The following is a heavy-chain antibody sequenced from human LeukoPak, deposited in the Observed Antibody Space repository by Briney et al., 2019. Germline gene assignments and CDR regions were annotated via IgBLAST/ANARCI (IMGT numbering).Heavy chain of an antibody. CDR1: GFTFSSYA. Sequence: GGSLRLSCAASGFTFSSYAMSWVRQAPGKGLEWVSAISGSGGSTYYADSVKGRFTISRDNSKNTLYLQMNSLRAEDTAVYYCARDGRHYYYDSSGYYYGAIYYYYGMDVWGQGTTVTVSS. D-gene: IGHD3-22*01. CDR3: ARDGRHYYYDSSGYYYGAIYYYYGMDV. J-gene: IGHJ6*02. CDR2: ISGSGGST. V-gene: IGHV3-23*01.